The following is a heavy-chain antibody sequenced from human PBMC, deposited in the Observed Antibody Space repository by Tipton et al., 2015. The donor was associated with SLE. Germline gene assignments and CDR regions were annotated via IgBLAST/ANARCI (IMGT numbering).Heavy chain of an antibody. J-gene: IGHJ4*02. CDR1: GGSITTHS. CDR2: IFYGGHT. CDR3: AGWYSRSCYFFDF. Sequence: TLSLTCTVSGGSITTHSWGWIRQPPGKGLEWIGYIFYGGHTDYNPSLESRVSISMNTSQNQFSLRLTSVTAADTAVYFCAGWYSRSCYFFDFWCQGMLVTVSS. V-gene: IGHV4-59*11. D-gene: IGHD6-6*01.